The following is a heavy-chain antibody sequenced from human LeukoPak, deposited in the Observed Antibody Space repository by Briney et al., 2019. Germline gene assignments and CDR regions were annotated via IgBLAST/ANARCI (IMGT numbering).Heavy chain of an antibody. CDR2: IYYSGST. CDR1: GGSISSYY. J-gene: IGHJ4*02. CDR3: ARRIYYYGSGSYYYYFDS. V-gene: IGHV4-59*01. D-gene: IGHD3-10*01. Sequence: PSETLSLTCTVSGGSISSYYWSWIRQPPGKGLEWIGYIYYSGSTNYNPSLKSRVTISVDTPKNQFSLKLSSVTAADTAVYYCARRIYYYGSGSYYYYFDSWGQGTLVTVSS.